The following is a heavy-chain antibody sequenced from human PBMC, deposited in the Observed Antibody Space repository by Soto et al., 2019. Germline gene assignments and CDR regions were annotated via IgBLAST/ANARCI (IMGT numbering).Heavy chain of an antibody. D-gene: IGHD3-10*01. CDR3: ARGYYYGSGSSPDY. Sequence: ASVKVSCKASGYTFTSYDINWVRQATGQGLEWMGWMNPNSGNTGYVQKFQGRVTMTRNTSISTAYMELSSLRSEDTAVYYCARGYYYGSGSSPDYWGQGTLVTSPQ. CDR2: MNPNSGNT. CDR1: GYTFTSYD. V-gene: IGHV1-8*01. J-gene: IGHJ4*02.